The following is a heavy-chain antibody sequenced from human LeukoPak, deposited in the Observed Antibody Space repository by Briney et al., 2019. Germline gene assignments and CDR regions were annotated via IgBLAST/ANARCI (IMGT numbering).Heavy chain of an antibody. V-gene: IGHV4-34*01. CDR3: ASPLGYCSSTSCPQSWFDP. CDR1: GGSISSYY. D-gene: IGHD2-2*01. Sequence: SETLSLTCTVSGGSISSYYWTWIRQPPGKGLEWIGEINHSGRTNYNPSLKSRVTISVDTSKNQFSLKLSSVTAADTAVYYCASPLGYCSSTSCPQSWFDPWGQGTLVTVSS. J-gene: IGHJ5*02. CDR2: INHSGRT.